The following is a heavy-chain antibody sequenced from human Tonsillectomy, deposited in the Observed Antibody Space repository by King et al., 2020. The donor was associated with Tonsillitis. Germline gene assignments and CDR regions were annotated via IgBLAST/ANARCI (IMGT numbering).Heavy chain of an antibody. CDR1: GGSISSSSYY. V-gene: IGHV4-39*02. CDR3: ARGRIRDFDY. CDR2: IYYGGGT. D-gene: IGHD2/OR15-2a*01. Sequence: QLQESGPGLVKPSETLSLTCTVSGGSISSSSYYWGWIRQPPGKGLEWVGSIYYGGGTCYNPSLKSRVTISVDTSKNQFSLKLSSVTAADTAVYYCARGRIRDFDYWGQGTLVTVSS. J-gene: IGHJ4*02.